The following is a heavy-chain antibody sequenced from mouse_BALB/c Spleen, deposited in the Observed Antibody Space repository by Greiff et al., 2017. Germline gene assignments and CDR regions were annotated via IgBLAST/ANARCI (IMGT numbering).Heavy chain of an antibody. CDR1: GFAFSSYD. CDR3: ARPDGYYFDY. CDR2: ISSGGGST. J-gene: IGHJ2*01. D-gene: IGHD2-3*01. Sequence: DVHLVESGGGLVKPGGSLKLSCAASGFAFSSYDMSWVRQTPEKRLEWVAYISSGGGSTYYPDTVKGRFTISRDNAKNTLYLQMSSLKSEDTAMYYCARPDGYYFDYWGQGTTLTVSS. V-gene: IGHV5-12-1*01.